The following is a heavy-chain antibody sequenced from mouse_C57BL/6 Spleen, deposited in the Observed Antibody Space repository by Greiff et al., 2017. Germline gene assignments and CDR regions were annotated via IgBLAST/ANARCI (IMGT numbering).Heavy chain of an antibody. CDR1: GYTFTDYN. CDR3: ARGDDYDAYAMDD. V-gene: IGHV1-18*01. D-gene: IGHD2-4*01. CDR2: INPNTGGT. J-gene: IGHJ4*01. Sequence: VQLKQSGPELVKPGASVKLPCKASGYTFTDYNMDWVKQSHGQSLEWIGDINPNTGGTIYNQKFKGKATLTVDKSSSTAYMELRSLTSEDTAVYYCARGDDYDAYAMDDWGQGTSVTVSS.